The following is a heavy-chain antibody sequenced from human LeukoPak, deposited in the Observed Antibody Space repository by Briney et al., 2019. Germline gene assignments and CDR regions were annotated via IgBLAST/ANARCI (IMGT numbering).Heavy chain of an antibody. J-gene: IGHJ5*02. Sequence: GGSLRLACAASGFTFSSYWMHWVRQAPGKGLEWVSAISGSGGSTYYADSVKGRFTISRDNSKNTLYLQMNSLRAEDTAVYYCAKDLIPYSSEWPGWFDPWGQGTLVTVSS. CDR3: AKDLIPYSSEWPGWFDP. D-gene: IGHD6-25*01. CDR2: ISGSGGST. V-gene: IGHV3-23*01. CDR1: GFTFSSYW.